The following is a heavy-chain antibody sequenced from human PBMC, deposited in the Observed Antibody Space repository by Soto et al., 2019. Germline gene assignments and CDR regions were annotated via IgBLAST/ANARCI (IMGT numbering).Heavy chain of an antibody. J-gene: IGHJ5*02. CDR3: ARAPRTCSGGSCYGRLNWFDP. CDR2: ISSSSSYI. D-gene: IGHD2-15*01. Sequence: GGSLRLSCAASGFTFSSYSMNWVRQAPGKGLEWVSSISSSSSYIYYADSVKGRFTIPRDNAKNSLYLQMNSLRAEDTAVYYCARAPRTCSGGSCYGRLNWFDPWGQGTLVTVSS. CDR1: GFTFSSYS. V-gene: IGHV3-21*01.